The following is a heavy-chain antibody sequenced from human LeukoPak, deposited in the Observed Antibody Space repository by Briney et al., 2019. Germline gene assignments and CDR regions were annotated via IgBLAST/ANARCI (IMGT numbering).Heavy chain of an antibody. J-gene: IGHJ4*02. Sequence: GGSLRLSCAASGFTLRNFAMTWVRQAPGKGLEWVAAIDGRSDNTHHADFVRGRFTISRDNSKNALYLQMNSLRAEDTAVYYCAKDIFRWGFDYWGQGTLVTVSS. CDR2: IDGRSDNT. CDR3: AKDIFRWGFDY. V-gene: IGHV3-23*01. CDR1: GFTLRNFA. D-gene: IGHD3-9*01.